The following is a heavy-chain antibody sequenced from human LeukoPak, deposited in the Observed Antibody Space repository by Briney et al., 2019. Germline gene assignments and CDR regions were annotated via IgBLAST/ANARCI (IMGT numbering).Heavy chain of an antibody. CDR1: GFTLSYYW. D-gene: IGHD3-9*01. Sequence: PGGSLRLSCAASGFTLSYYWMSWVRQAPGKGLEWVANIKQDGSEKYYVDSVKGRFTISRDNAKNSLYLQMNSLKAEDTAVYYCARDAHYDILTGYWDYWGQGTLVTVSS. CDR3: ARDAHYDILTGYWDY. CDR2: IKQDGSEK. V-gene: IGHV3-7*01. J-gene: IGHJ4*02.